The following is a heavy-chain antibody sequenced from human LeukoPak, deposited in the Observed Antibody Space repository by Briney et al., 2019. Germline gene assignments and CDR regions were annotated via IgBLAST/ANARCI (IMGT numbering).Heavy chain of an antibody. J-gene: IGHJ4*02. D-gene: IGHD4-23*01. CDR1: GFTFSKYG. CDR2: ISYDGSNK. Sequence: GRSLRLSCAASGFTFSKYGMHWVRQAPGKGLEWVAVISYDGSNKYYTDSVKGRFTISRDNSKNTLYLQMNSLRAEDTAVYYCAKDNRDGGPGSQFYNWGQGTLVTVSS. CDR3: AKDNRDGGPGSQFYN. V-gene: IGHV3-30*18.